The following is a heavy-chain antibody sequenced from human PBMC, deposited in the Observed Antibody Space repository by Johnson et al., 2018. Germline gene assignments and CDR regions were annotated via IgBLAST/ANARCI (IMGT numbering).Heavy chain of an antibody. CDR3: AKVYYYDSVVYSRAFDI. V-gene: IGHV3-23*04. Sequence: VQLVQSGGGLVQPGGSLRLSCAASGFTFSSFAMSWVRLAPGKGLEWVSTITGTGGSTYFADSVKGRFTISRDNSKNTMYRQMNNVGDEDTAIYYCAKVYYYDSVVYSRAFDIWGQGTMVTVSS. J-gene: IGHJ3*02. D-gene: IGHD3-10*01. CDR1: GFTFSSFA. CDR2: ITGTGGST.